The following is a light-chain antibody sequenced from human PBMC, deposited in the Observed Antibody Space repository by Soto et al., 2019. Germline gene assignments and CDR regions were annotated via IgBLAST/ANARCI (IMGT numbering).Light chain of an antibody. V-gene: IGKV1-6*01. Sequence: AIQMTQSPPSLSASVGDRVTISCRSSQAIGSRLSWYQQRPGEAPRLLIYAASNLHTGVSSRFTGAQSGTDFTLTVSDLQPEDFATYYCLQEFTYPQTFGQGSKVE. CDR3: LQEFTYPQT. CDR2: AAS. J-gene: IGKJ1*01. CDR1: QAIGSR.